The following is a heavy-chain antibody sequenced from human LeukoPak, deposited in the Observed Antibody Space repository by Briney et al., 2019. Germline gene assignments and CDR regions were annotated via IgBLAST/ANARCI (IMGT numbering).Heavy chain of an antibody. V-gene: IGHV3-30-3*01. D-gene: IGHD6-13*01. CDR2: ISYDGSNK. Sequence: GGSLRLSCAASGFTFSSYAMHWVRQAPGKGLEWVAVISYDGSNKYYADSVKGRFTISRDNSKNTLYLQMNSLRAEDTAVYYRARIAAAGTSFDYWGQGTLVTVSS. J-gene: IGHJ4*02. CDR3: ARIAAAGTSFDY. CDR1: GFTFSSYA.